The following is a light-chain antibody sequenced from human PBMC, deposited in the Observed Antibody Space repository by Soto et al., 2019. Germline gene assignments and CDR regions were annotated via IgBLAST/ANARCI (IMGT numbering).Light chain of an antibody. Sequence: EIVMTHSPSTLSVSPVERATLSCSASQSVSSNLAWYQQKPGQAPRLLIYGASTRATGIPARFGGSGSGTEFTLTISSLQSEDFAVYYCQQYNNWPPSTFGQGTKVDIK. CDR3: QQYNNWPPST. V-gene: IGKV3-15*01. J-gene: IGKJ1*01. CDR1: QSVSSN. CDR2: GAS.